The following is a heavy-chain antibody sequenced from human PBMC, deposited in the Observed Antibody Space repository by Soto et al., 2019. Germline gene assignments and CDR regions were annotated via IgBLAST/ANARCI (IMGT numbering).Heavy chain of an antibody. CDR2: IWSDGSHK. Sequence: HPGGSLRLSCSASGFTFSTYGMHWVRQAPGKGLEWVAVIWSDGSHKDYADSVRGRFTISRDNSKSTLYLQMNSLRAEDTAVYFCAKNLRSGSYRPLEHWGQGVLVTVSS. J-gene: IGHJ4*02. V-gene: IGHV3-33*06. CDR3: AKNLRSGSYRPLEH. CDR1: GFTFSTYG. D-gene: IGHD1-26*01.